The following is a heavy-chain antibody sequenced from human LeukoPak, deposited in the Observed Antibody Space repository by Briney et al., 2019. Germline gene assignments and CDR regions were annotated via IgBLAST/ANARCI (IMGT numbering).Heavy chain of an antibody. V-gene: IGHV3-7*05. CDR2: INQDGREK. D-gene: IGHD3-9*01. CDR1: GFTLSTYW. CDR3: AKDRNDDILTGYSWLDP. J-gene: IGHJ5*02. Sequence: GGSLRLSCAASGFTLSTYWMSWVRQAPGKGLEWVANINQDGREKYHVDSVKGRFTISRDNSKNTLYLQMNSLRAEDTAVYYCAKDRNDDILTGYSWLDPWGQGTLVTVSS.